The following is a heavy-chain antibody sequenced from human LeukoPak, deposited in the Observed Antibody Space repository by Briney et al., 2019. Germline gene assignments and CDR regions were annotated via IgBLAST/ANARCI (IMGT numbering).Heavy chain of an antibody. V-gene: IGHV3-74*01. Sequence: GGSLRLSCEASGFTFSSHWMHWVRQAPGKGLVWVSRIESDGSSSSYADSVRGRFTISRDNAKNSLYLQMNSLRAEDTAMYYCARDSAGNDYWGQGTLVTVSS. CDR3: ARDSAGNDY. CDR1: GFTFSSHW. J-gene: IGHJ4*02. D-gene: IGHD6-13*01. CDR2: IESDGSSS.